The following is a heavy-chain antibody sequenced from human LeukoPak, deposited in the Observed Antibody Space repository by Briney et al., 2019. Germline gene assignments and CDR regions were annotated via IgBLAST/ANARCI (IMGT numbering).Heavy chain of an antibody. J-gene: IGHJ1*01. CDR1: GYSISSGYY. D-gene: IGHD6-13*01. V-gene: IGHV4-38-2*02. Sequence: PSETLSLTCTVSGYSISSGYYWGWIRQPPGKGLEWIGSIYYSGSTYYNPSLKSRVTISVDTSKNQFSLKLSSVTAADTAVYYCARQLVQAEYFQHWGQGTLVTVSS. CDR3: ARQLVQAEYFQH. CDR2: IYYSGST.